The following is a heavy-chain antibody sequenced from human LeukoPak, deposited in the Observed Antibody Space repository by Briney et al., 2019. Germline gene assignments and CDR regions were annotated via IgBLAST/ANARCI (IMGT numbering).Heavy chain of an antibody. D-gene: IGHD6-19*01. J-gene: IGHJ4*02. CDR2: IIPIFGTA. CDR3: ARVLIAVAGRPFDY. Sequence: ASVKVSCKASGGTFSSYAISWVRQAPGQGLEWMGGIIPIFGTANYAQKFQGRVTITADESTSTAYMELSSLRSEDTAVYYCARVLIAVAGRPFDYWGQGTLVTVSS. CDR1: GGTFSSYA. V-gene: IGHV1-69*13.